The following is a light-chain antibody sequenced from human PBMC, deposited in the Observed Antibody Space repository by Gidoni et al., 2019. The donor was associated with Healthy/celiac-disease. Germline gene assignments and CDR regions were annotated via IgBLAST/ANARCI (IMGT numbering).Light chain of an antibody. CDR3: QQSYSTPWT. J-gene: IGKJ1*01. CDR1: QSSSSY. Sequence: DIQITQSPSSLSASVGDRVTITCRASQSSSSYLHWYQQKPGKAPKLLIYAASSLQSGVPSSFSGSGSGTDFTLTISRLQPEDFATYYWQQSYSTPWTFGQGTKVEIK. CDR2: AAS. V-gene: IGKV1-39*01.